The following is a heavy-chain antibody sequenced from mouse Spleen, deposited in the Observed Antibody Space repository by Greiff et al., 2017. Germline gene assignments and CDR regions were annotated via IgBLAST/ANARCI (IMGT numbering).Heavy chain of an antibody. CDR1: GFTLSSYA. CDR3: AREGAITTVVATEYFDY. Sequence: EVQLVESGGGLVKLGGSLKLSCAASGFTLSSYAMSWVRQTPEKRLEWVATISSGGGNTYYPDSVKGRFTISRDNAKNTLYLQMSSLKSEDTAMYYCAREGAITTVVATEYFDYWGQGTTLTVSS. D-gene: IGHD1-1*01. CDR2: ISSGGGNT. J-gene: IGHJ2*01. V-gene: IGHV5-9-3*01.